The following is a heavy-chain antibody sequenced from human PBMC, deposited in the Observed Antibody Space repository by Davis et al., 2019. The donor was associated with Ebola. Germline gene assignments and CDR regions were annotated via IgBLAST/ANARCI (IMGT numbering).Heavy chain of an antibody. D-gene: IGHD2-2*03. CDR1: GFTFSSYG. J-gene: IGHJ6*02. CDR3: ARDNGYCSSTSCHLYYYYGMDV. Sequence: PGGSLRLSCAASGFTFSSYGMHWVRQAPGKGLEWVAVISYDGSNKYYADSVKGRFTISRDNSKNTLYLQMNSLRAEDTAVYYCARDNGYCSSTSCHLYYYYGMDVWGQGTTVTVSS. V-gene: IGHV3-30*03. CDR2: ISYDGSNK.